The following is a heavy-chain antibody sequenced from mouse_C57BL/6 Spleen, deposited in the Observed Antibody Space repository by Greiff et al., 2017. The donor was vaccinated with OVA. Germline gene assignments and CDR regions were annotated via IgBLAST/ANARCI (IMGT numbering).Heavy chain of an antibody. V-gene: IGHV2-9-1*01. CDR1: GFSLTSYA. J-gene: IGHJ1*03. D-gene: IGHD2-1*01. CDR3: AREGYGKGWYFDV. Sequence: VKLQESGPGLVAPSPSLSITCTVSGFSLTSYAISWVRQPPGKGLEWLGVIWTGGGTNYNSALKSRLSISKDKSKSQVFLKMNSLQTEDTARYYCAREGYGKGWYFDVWGTGTTVTVSS. CDR2: IWTGGGT.